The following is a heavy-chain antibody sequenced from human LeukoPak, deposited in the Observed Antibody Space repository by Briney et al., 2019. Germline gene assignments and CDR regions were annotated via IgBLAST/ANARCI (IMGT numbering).Heavy chain of an antibody. J-gene: IGHJ3*02. CDR3: ARVVDTPMVLSGAIDI. Sequence: RAGGSLRLSCAASGFTFSRYSMKWVRQAPGKGLEWVSFISTSSSYIYYADSVKGRFTVSRDNAKNSLYLQMNNLRAEDAAVYYCARVVDTPMVLSGAIDIWGQGTVVSVSS. CDR1: GFTFSRYS. D-gene: IGHD5-18*01. CDR2: ISTSSSYI. V-gene: IGHV3-21*01.